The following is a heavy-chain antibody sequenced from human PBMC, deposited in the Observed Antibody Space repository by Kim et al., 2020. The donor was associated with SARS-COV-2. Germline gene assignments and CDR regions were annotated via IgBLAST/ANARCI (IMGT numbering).Heavy chain of an antibody. CDR1: GGSISSSNW. D-gene: IGHD2-2*01. CDR2: IYHSGST. Sequence: SETLSLTCAVSGGSISSSNWWSWVRQPPGKGLEWIGEIYHSGSTNYNPSLKSRVTISVDKSKNQFSLKLSSVTAADTAVYYCARVGWSVSRVPAAMLGLDYWGQGTLVTVSS. V-gene: IGHV4-4*02. J-gene: IGHJ4*02. CDR3: ARVGWSVSRVPAAMLGLDY.